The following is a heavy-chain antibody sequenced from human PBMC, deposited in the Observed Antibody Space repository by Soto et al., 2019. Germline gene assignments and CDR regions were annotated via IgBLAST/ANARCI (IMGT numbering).Heavy chain of an antibody. CDR2: INHSGST. CDR3: ARGRDIVPVPPNCFDP. CDR1: GGSFSGYY. Sequence: SETLSLTCAVYGGSFSGYYWSWIRQPPGKGLEWIGEINHSGSTNYNPSLKSRVTISVDTSKNQFSLKLSSVTAADTAVYYCARGRDIVPVPPNCFDPWRQRTLVTVST. D-gene: IGHD2-15*01. J-gene: IGHJ5*02. V-gene: IGHV4-34*01.